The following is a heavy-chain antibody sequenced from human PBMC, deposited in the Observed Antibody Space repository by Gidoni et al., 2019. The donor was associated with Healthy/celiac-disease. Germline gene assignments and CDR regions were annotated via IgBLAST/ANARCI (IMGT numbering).Heavy chain of an antibody. J-gene: IGHJ4*02. Sequence: EVQLVVSGGVLVQPGGSLRLSCAASGFNFSRYSMNWVRQAPGKGLEWVSYISSSSSTIYYADAVKGRFTISRDNAKNSLDLQMNSLRDEDTAVYYCARINYVPYWGQGTLVTVSS. D-gene: IGHD1-7*01. CDR2: ISSSSSTI. CDR3: ARINYVPY. CDR1: GFNFSRYS. V-gene: IGHV3-48*02.